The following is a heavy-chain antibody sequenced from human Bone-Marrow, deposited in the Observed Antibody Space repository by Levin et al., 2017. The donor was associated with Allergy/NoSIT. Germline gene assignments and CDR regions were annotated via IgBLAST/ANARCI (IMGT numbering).Heavy chain of an antibody. Sequence: SVKVSCTASGGSFRTYAISWVRQAPGQGLEWMGGIFPPFGATNYAQKFQGRVTFTADESSTTAYMELRSLRSDEDTAVYYCAREGYNDILTGPGKGYGLDVWGQGTTVTVSS. V-gene: IGHV1-69*13. CDR3: AREGYNDILTGPGKGYGLDV. D-gene: IGHD3-9*01. CDR1: GGSFRTYA. J-gene: IGHJ6*02. CDR2: IFPPFGAT.